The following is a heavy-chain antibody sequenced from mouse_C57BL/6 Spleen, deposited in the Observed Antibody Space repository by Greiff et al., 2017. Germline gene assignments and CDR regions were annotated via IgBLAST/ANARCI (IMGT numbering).Heavy chain of an antibody. D-gene: IGHD2-4*01. J-gene: IGHJ4*01. CDR2: ISDGGSYT. V-gene: IGHV5-4*01. Sequence: EVHLVESGGGLVKPGGSLKLSCAASGFTFSSYAMSWVRQTPEKRLEWVATISDGGSYTYYPDNVKGRFTISRDNAKNNLYLQMSHLKSEDTAMYYCARALYDYGYAMDYWGQGTSVTVSS. CDR3: ARALYDYGYAMDY. CDR1: GFTFSSYA.